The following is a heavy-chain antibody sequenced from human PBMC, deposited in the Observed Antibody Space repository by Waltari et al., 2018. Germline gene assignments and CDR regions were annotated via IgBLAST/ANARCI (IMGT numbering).Heavy chain of an antibody. J-gene: IGHJ5*02. CDR3: ASQEGGGSYRGRSDP. CDR1: GGSISSGSYY. D-gene: IGHD1-26*01. V-gene: IGHV4-61*09. CDR2: IYTSGST. Sequence: QVQLQESGPGWVKPSQTLSLTCTVYGGSISSGSYYWRWIRQPAGKGLEWIGYIYTSGSTNYNPSLKSRVTISVDTSKNQFSLKLSSVTAADTAVYYCASQEGGGSYRGRSDPWGQGTLVTVSS.